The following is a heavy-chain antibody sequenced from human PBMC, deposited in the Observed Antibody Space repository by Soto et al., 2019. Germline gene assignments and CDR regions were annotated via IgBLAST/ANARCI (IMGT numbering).Heavy chain of an antibody. CDR1: GFTFSSYG. D-gene: IGHD2-2*01. CDR2: IWYDGSNK. CDR3: ARDGFGPAAIPYCYYYMDV. V-gene: IGHV3-33*01. J-gene: IGHJ6*03. Sequence: QVQLVESGGGVVQPGRSLRLSCAASGFTFSSYGMHWVRQAPGKGLEWVAVIWYDGSNKYYADSVKGRFTISRDNSKNALYLKMNSLRAEDTAVDYCARDGFGPAAIPYCYYYMDVWGKGTTVTVSS.